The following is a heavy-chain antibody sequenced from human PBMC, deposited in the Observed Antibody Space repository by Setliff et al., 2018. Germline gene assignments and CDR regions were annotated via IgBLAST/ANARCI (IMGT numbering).Heavy chain of an antibody. CDR3: ARRRGSGSFVNWFDP. D-gene: IGHD3-10*01. J-gene: IGHJ5*02. CDR1: GYSFTSYW. CDR2: MYPGDSDT. V-gene: IGHV5-51*01. Sequence: GESLKISCKGSGYSFTSYWIGWVRQMPGKGLEWLGIMYPGDSDTRYSPSFQGQVTISADKSISTAYLQWSSLKASDTAMYYCARRRGSGSFVNWFDPWGQGTLVTVSS.